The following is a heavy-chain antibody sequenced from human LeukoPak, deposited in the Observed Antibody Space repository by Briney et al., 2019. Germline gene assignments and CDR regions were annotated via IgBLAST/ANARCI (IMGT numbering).Heavy chain of an antibody. CDR2: IKQDGSEK. D-gene: IGHD3-9*01. CDR1: GFTFSSYW. Sequence: GGSLRLSCAASGFTFSSYWMSWVRQAPGKGQEWVANIKQDGSEKYYVDSVKGRFTISRDNAKNSLYLQMNSLRAEDTAVYYCARDYSSDILTGYYKGAFDIWGQGTMVTVSS. V-gene: IGHV3-7*01. CDR3: ARDYSSDILTGYYKGAFDI. J-gene: IGHJ3*02.